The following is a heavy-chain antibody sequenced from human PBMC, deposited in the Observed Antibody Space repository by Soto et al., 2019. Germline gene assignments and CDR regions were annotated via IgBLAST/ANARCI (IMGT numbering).Heavy chain of an antibody. V-gene: IGHV1-2*04. J-gene: IGHJ3*02. CDR1: GYTFTGYY. CDR3: ARGLRFLEWLSGHDAFDI. D-gene: IGHD3-3*01. Sequence: GASVKVSCKASGYTFTGYYMHWVRQAPGQGLEWMGWINPNSGGTNYAQKFQGWVTMTRDTSISTAYMELSRLRSDDTAVYYCARGLRFLEWLSGHDAFDIWGQGTMVTVSS. CDR2: INPNSGGT.